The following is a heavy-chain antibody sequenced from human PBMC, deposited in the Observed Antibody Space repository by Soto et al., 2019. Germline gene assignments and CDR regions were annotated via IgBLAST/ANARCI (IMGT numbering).Heavy chain of an antibody. Sequence: SETLSLTCSVSGDSIKYSSYFWGWIRHPPWKGLEWTGSFYHTGTTYTNPSLKSRVNISVDTSQIHLALRLSGLTAADTAVYYCGRRTLMVVPDAVDLWGQGTTVTVSS. V-gene: IGHV4-39*02. D-gene: IGHD2-2*01. CDR2: FYHTGTT. CDR3: GRRTLMVVPDAVDL. J-gene: IGHJ6*02. CDR1: GDSIKYSSYF.